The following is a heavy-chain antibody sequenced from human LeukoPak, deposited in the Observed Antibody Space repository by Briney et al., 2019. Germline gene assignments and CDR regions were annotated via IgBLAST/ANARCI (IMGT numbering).Heavy chain of an antibody. V-gene: IGHV3-48*01. CDR2: ISSSSSTI. Sequence: GGSLRLSCAASGFTFSSYSMNWVRQAPGKGLEWVSYISSSSSTIYYADSVKGRFTISRDNAKNSLSLHMNSLRAEDTAVYSCARATVFGVVIPFDYWGQGTLVTVSS. D-gene: IGHD3-3*01. CDR3: ARATVFGVVIPFDY. J-gene: IGHJ4*02. CDR1: GFTFSSYS.